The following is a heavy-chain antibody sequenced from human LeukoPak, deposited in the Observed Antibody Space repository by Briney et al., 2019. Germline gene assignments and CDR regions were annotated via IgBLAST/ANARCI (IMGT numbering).Heavy chain of an antibody. CDR3: ARTGLIDESSSSFYYYYGMDV. Sequence: SETLSLTCAVYGGSFSGYYWSWIRQPPGKGLEWMGEINHSGSTNYKPSLKSRVTISVDTSKNQFSLKLSSVTAADTAVYYCARTGLIDESSSSFYYYYGMDVWGQGTTVTVSS. CDR1: GGSFSGYY. D-gene: IGHD6-6*01. CDR2: INHSGST. J-gene: IGHJ6*02. V-gene: IGHV4-34*01.